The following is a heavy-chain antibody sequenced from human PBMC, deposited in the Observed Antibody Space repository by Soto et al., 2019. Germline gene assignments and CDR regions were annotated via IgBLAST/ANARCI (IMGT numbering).Heavy chain of an antibody. CDR3: ATVPPRIVVVLAEFPT. Sequence: QVQLKQSGPGLVRPSGTLSLTCRVSGTSISSSYWWAWVHQSPGKGLEWIGEIYHNGITKYNPSLMSRVSMSIDKSNNQFSLKLTSVTAADTAVYYCATVPPRIVVVLAEFPTWGQGTLVTVSS. CDR2: IYHNGIT. V-gene: IGHV4-4*02. J-gene: IGHJ4*02. D-gene: IGHD2-21*01. CDR1: GTSISSSYW.